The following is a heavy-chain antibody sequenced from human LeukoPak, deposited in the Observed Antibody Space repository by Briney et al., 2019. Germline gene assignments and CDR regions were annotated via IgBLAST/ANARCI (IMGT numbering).Heavy chain of an antibody. CDR1: GGSISSYY. V-gene: IGHV4-59*01. J-gene: IGHJ4*02. CDR3: ARRHGPEAFDY. Sequence: SETLSLTCTVSGGSISSYYWSWLRQPPGKGLEWIGYIYYSGSTNYNPSLKSRVPISVDTSKNQFSLKLSSVTAAATAVYYCARRHGPEAFDYWGQGTLVTVSS. CDR2: IYYSGST.